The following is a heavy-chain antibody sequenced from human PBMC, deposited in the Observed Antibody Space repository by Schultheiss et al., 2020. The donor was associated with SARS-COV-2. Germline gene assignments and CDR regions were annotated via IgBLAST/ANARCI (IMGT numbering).Heavy chain of an antibody. CDR3: ARETVIWAFDI. CDR1: GGSISSGGYY. D-gene: IGHD4-11*01. V-gene: IGHV2-5*08. J-gene: IGHJ3*02. Sequence: TLSLTCTVSGGSISSGGYYWSWIRQPPGKALEWLALIYWDDDKRYSPSLKSRLTITKDTSKNQVVLTMTNMDPVDTATYYCARETVIWAFDIWGQGTMVTVSS. CDR2: IYWDDDK.